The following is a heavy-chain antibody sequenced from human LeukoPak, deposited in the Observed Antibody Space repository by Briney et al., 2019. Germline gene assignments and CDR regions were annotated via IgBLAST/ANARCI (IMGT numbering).Heavy chain of an antibody. J-gene: IGHJ3*02. CDR1: GFTFNSYA. V-gene: IGHV3-21*01. CDR2: ISSSSTYI. CDR3: ARGGHAFDI. Sequence: GGSLRLSCAASGFTFNSYAMNWVRQAPGKGLEWVSSISSSSTYIYYADSVKGRFTIPRDNAKNSLYLQMNSLRAEDTAVYYCARGGHAFDIWGQGTMVTVSS.